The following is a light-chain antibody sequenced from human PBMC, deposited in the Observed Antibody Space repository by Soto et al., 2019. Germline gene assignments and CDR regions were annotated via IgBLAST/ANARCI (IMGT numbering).Light chain of an antibody. CDR1: QGISSA. V-gene: IGKV1-13*02. CDR3: PQFNSYLT. J-gene: IGKJ4*01. CDR2: DAS. Sequence: AIQLTQSPSSLSASVGDRVTITCRASQGISSALAWYQQKPGKAPKLLIYDASSLESGVPSRFSGSGSGTDFTLTISSLQPEDFATYYCPQFNSYLTFGGGTKVEIK.